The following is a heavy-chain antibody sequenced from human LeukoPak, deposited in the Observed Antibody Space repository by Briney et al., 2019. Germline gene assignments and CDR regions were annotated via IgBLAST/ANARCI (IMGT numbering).Heavy chain of an antibody. V-gene: IGHV3-30*04. CDR1: GFTFSSYA. CDR2: ISYDGSNK. J-gene: IGHJ4*02. Sequence: PGRSLRLSCAASGFTFSSYAMHWVRQAPGKGLEWVAVISYDGSNKYYADSVKGRFTISRDNSKNTLYLQMNSLRAEDTAVYYCARGHKAMVGKIDYWGQGTLGTVSS. CDR3: ARGHKAMVGKIDY. D-gene: IGHD5-18*01.